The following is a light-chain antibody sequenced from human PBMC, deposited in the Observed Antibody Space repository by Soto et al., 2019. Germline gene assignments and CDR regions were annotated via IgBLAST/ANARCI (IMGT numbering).Light chain of an antibody. Sequence: EIVLTQSPATLSLSQGERATLSCRASQHVRTYLAWYQQKPGQAPRLLIYDASNRATGIPARFTGSGSGTDFTLTISRLEAEDVAVYHCQQRSYPCTFGPGTKVDIK. CDR2: DAS. V-gene: IGKV3-11*01. CDR3: QQRSYPCT. J-gene: IGKJ3*01. CDR1: QHVRTY.